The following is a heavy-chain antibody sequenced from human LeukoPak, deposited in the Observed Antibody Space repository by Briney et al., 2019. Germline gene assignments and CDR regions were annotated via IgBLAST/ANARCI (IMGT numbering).Heavy chain of an antibody. CDR1: GGTFSSYA. CDR3: ARGGYSSSWSRRFDP. Sequence: GASVKVSCKASGGTFSSYAISWVRQAPGQGLEWMGGIIPIFGTANYAQRFQGRVTITADESTSTAYMELSSLRSEDTAVYYCARGGYSSSWSRRFDPWGQGTLVTVSS. CDR2: IIPIFGTA. D-gene: IGHD6-13*01. J-gene: IGHJ5*02. V-gene: IGHV1-69*13.